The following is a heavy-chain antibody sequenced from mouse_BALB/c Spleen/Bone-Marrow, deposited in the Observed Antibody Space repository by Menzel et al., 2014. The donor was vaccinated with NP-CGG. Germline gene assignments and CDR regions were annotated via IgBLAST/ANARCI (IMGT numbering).Heavy chain of an antibody. D-gene: IGHD4-1*01. CDR2: ISTYSGNT. CDR1: GYTFTDYA. V-gene: IGHV1-67*01. Sequence: QVQLKESGPELVRPGVSVKISCRGSGYTFTDYAMHWVKQSHAKSLEWIGVISTYSGNTNYNLKFKGKATMTVDKSSSTAYMELARLTSEDSAIYYCARWYNWDAFAYWGQGTLVTVSA. J-gene: IGHJ3*01. CDR3: ARWYNWDAFAY.